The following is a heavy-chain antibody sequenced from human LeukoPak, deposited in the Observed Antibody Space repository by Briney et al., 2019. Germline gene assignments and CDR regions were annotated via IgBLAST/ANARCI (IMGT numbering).Heavy chain of an antibody. D-gene: IGHD3-3*01. Sequence: GGTLRLSCAASGFTFSSYGMSWVRQAPGKGLEWVSAISGSGGSTYYADSVKGRFTISRDNSKNTLYLQMNSLRAEDTAVYYCARNFFSLHMDVWGKGTTVSVSS. CDR1: GFTFSSYG. CDR2: ISGSGGST. J-gene: IGHJ6*03. V-gene: IGHV3-23*01. CDR3: ARNFFSLHMDV.